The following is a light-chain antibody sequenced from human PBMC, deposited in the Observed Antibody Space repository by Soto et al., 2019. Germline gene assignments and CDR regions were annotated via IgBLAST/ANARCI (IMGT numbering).Light chain of an antibody. CDR3: CSYVGTYGLL. CDR2: EVS. CDR1: SSDVGSYNL. V-gene: IGLV2-23*02. Sequence: QSALTQPASVSGSPGQSITISCTGTSSDVGSYNLVSWYQQHPGKAPKLMIYEVSKRPSGVSNRFSGSKSGNTASLTISGLQAEDEADYYCCSYVGTYGLLFGGGTKLTVL. J-gene: IGLJ2*01.